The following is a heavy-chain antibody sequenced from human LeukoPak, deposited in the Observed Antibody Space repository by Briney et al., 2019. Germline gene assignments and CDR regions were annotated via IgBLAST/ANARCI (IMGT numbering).Heavy chain of an antibody. V-gene: IGHV4-39*01. CDR2: IYYSGST. Sequence: SGTLSLTCTVSGGSISSSSYYWGWIRQPPGKGLEWIGSIYYSGSTYYNPSLKSRVTISVDTSKNQFPLKLSSVTAADTAVYYCARYTVTTFLYRNDWGQGTLVTVSS. CDR3: ARYTVTTFLYRND. J-gene: IGHJ4*02. D-gene: IGHD4-17*01. CDR1: GGSISSSSYY.